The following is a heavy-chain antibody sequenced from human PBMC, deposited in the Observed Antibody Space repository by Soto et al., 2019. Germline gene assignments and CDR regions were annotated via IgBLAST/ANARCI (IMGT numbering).Heavy chain of an antibody. J-gene: IGHJ5*02. D-gene: IGHD3-22*01. CDR3: AKDSRLYDSPNWFAP. CDR2: ISGTGGST. V-gene: IGHV3-23*01. CDR1: GFTFSDAW. Sequence: GGSLRLSCAASGFTFSDAWMSWVRQAPGKGLEWVSGISGTGGSTYYADSVKGRFTISRDNSKNTLFLQMNSLRAEDTAVYYCAKDSRLYDSPNWFAPWGQGTLVTVSS.